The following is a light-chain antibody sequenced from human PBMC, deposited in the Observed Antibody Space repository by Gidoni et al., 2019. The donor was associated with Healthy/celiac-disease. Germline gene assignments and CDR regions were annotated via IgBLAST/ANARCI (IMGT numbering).Light chain of an antibody. J-gene: IGLJ2*01. CDR3: AAWDDSLSGVV. Sequence: QSVLTPPPSASGTPGQRVTISCSGSRSNIGSNYVYWYQQPPGTAPKLLIYRNNQRPSGVPDRFSGSKSGTSASLAISGLRSEDEADYYCAAWDDSLSGVVFGGGTKLTVL. V-gene: IGLV1-47*01. CDR2: RNN. CDR1: RSNIGSNY.